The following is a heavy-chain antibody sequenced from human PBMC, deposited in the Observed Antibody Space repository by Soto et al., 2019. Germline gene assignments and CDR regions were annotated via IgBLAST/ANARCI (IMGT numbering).Heavy chain of an antibody. J-gene: IGHJ6*03. V-gene: IGHV4-34*01. Sequence: QVQLQQWGAGLLKPSETLSLTCAVYGGSFSGYYWSWIRQPPGKGLEWIGEINHSGSTNYNPSLKSRVTISVDTSKNQFSLKLSSVTAADTAVYYCARGYGSGSYYSYYYYMDVWGKGTTVTVSS. CDR3: ARGYGSGSYYSYYYYMDV. CDR1: GGSFSGYY. CDR2: INHSGST. D-gene: IGHD3-10*01.